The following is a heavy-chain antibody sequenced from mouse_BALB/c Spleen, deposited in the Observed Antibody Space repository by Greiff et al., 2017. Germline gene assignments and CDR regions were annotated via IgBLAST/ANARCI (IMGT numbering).Heavy chain of an antibody. CDR1: GYTFSSYW. V-gene: IGHV1-9*01. CDR3: ARRTRMDD. J-gene: IGHJ4*01. Sequence: VQLVESGAELMKPGASVKISCKATGYTFSSYWLAWVKQRPGHGLEWIGAILPGSGSTNYNEKFKGKATFTADTSSNTAYMQLSSLTSEDSAVYYCARRTRMDDWDQGTSVTVSS. CDR2: ILPGSGST.